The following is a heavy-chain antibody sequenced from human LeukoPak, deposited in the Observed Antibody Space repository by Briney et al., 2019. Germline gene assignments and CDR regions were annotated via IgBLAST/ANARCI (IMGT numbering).Heavy chain of an antibody. J-gene: IGHJ6*03. CDR2: INNSGST. Sequence: SETLSLTCAVYGGSFSGYYWSWIRHPPGKGLEWIGEINNSGSTNYNPSLKSRVTISVDMSKNKFSLKLSPVTAAATALYYCARGTGSSPGGQGGYYRDVGGKGTRVTVPS. CDR1: GGSFSGYY. D-gene: IGHD1-1*01. CDR3: ARGTGSSPGGQGGYYRDV. V-gene: IGHV4-34*01.